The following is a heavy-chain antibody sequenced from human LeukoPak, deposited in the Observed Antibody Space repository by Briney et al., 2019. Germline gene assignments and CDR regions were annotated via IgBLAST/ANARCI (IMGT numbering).Heavy chain of an antibody. V-gene: IGHV3-23*01. CDR1: GFTFSSYA. J-gene: IGHJ4*02. D-gene: IGHD3-10*01. CDR2: ISGSGGNT. Sequence: PGGSLRLSCAASGFTFSSYAMSWVRQAPGKGLEWVSAISGSGGNTYYADSVKGRFTISRDNSKNTLYLQMNSLRAEDTAVYYCAKDPTTHYYGSGSYFDYWGQGTLVTVSS. CDR3: AKDPTTHYYGSGSYFDY.